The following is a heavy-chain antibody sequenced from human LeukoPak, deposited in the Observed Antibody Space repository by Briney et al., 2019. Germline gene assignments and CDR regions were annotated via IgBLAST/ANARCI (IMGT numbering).Heavy chain of an antibody. CDR3: ARTFVSVHGYKVRDVNN. CDR1: GFSFRISY. D-gene: IGHD5-24*01. J-gene: IGHJ4*02. Sequence: PGGSLRLSCAASGFSFRISYKSSVCQAPGKGLEWVSLIYPSGNIYYADSVKGRFTISRDNSKHTLFLQMNSLRAEATAIYFCARTFVSVHGYKVRDVNNWGQGTLVTVSS. CDR2: IYPSGNI. V-gene: IGHV3-53*01.